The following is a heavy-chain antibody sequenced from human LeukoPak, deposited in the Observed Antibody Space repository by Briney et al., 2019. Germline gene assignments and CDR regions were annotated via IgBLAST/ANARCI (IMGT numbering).Heavy chain of an antibody. CDR1: GFTFSSYA. D-gene: IGHD3-22*01. J-gene: IGHJ4*02. Sequence: GGSLRLSCAASGFTFSSYAMSWVRQAPGKGLEWVSAISGSGGSTYYADSVKGRFTISRDNSKNTLYLQMNSLRAEDTAVYYCAKVSTNYYDSSGFFDYWGQGTLVTVSS. CDR3: AKVSTNYYDSSGFFDY. V-gene: IGHV3-23*01. CDR2: ISGSGGST.